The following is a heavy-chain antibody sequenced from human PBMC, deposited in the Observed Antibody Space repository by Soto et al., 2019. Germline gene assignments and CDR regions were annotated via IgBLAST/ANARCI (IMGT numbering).Heavy chain of an antibody. Sequence: SETLSLTCTVSGGSISSYYGSWILQPPGKGLEWIGYIYYSGSTNYNPSLKSRVTISVDTSKNQFSLKLSSVTAADTAVYYCARLEARYGSGGSCYSSHAFDIWGQGTMVTVS. CDR3: ARLEARYGSGGSCYSSHAFDI. J-gene: IGHJ3*02. CDR2: IYYSGST. V-gene: IGHV4-59*01. D-gene: IGHD2-15*01. CDR1: GGSISSYY.